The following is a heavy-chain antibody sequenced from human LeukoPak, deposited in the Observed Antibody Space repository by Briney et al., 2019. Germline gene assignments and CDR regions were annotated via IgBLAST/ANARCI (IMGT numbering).Heavy chain of an antibody. CDR2: IGGTGSST. CDR3: AREVGATIYFDY. V-gene: IGHV3-23*01. D-gene: IGHD1-26*01. Sequence: PGGSLRLSCAASGLTFSSYAMSWVRQAPGKGLEWVSAIGGTGSSTYYADSVKGRFTISRDNSKDTLYLQMNSLRAEDTAVYHCAREVGATIYFDYWGQGILVTVSS. J-gene: IGHJ4*02. CDR1: GLTFSSYA.